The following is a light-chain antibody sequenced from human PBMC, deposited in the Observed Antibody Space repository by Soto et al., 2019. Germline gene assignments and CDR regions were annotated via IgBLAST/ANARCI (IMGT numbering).Light chain of an antibody. CDR2: DAS. J-gene: IGKJ1*01. V-gene: IGKV1-5*01. CDR3: QQYENYWT. CDR1: QSISSW. Sequence: DIEMTQSPSTLSSTAGDIFTITCRASQSISSWLAWYQHKPWKAPKLLIYDASNLDSGVPSRFSGSGSGTEFSLTISNLQPDDCATYYCQQYENYWTFGQGTKVDIK.